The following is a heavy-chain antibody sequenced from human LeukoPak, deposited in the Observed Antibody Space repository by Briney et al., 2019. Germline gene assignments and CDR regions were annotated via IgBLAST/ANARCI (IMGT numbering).Heavy chain of an antibody. V-gene: IGHV3-30-3*01. CDR2: ISYDGSNK. CDR3: ARENRYNWNDLLV. J-gene: IGHJ4*02. CDR1: GFTFSSYA. Sequence: PGGSLRLSCAASGFTFSSYAMHWVRQAPGKGLEWVAVISYDGSNKYYADSVKGRFTISGDNSKNTLYLQMNSLRAEDTAVYYCARENRYNWNDLLVWGQGTLVTVSS. D-gene: IGHD1-20*01.